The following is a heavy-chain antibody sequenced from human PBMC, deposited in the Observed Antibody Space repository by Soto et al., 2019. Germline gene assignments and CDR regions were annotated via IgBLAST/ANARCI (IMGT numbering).Heavy chain of an antibody. J-gene: IGHJ3*02. CDR1: LFTFSSYS. V-gene: IGHV3-21*01. Sequence: SLRLSCSSSLFTFSSYSMNLVLQAPGKGLEWVSSISSSSSYIYYADSVKGRFTISRDNAKNSLYLQMNSLRAEDTAVYYCATTGAHDAFDIWGQGTMVTVSS. D-gene: IGHD7-27*01. CDR2: ISSSSSYI. CDR3: ATTGAHDAFDI.